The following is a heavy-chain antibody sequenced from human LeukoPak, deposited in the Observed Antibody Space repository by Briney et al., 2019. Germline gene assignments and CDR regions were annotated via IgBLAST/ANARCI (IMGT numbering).Heavy chain of an antibody. Sequence: PSETLSLTCTVSGGSISSYYWSWIRQPPGKGLEWIGDIYYSGSTNNNPSLKSRVTISVDTSKNQFSLRLSSVTAADTAVYYSARLASGSYGPLTPFDYWGQGTLVTVSS. CDR1: GGSISSYY. CDR2: IYYSGST. J-gene: IGHJ4*02. D-gene: IGHD1-26*01. V-gene: IGHV4-59*08. CDR3: ARLASGSYGPLTPFDY.